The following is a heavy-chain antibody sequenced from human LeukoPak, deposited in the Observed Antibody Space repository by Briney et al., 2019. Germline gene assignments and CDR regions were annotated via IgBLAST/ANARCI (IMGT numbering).Heavy chain of an antibody. V-gene: IGHV3-23*01. J-gene: IGHJ4*02. CDR2: ISGSGGGT. Sequence: PGGSLRLSCAASGFTFSSDAMSWVRQAPGKGLEWVSAISGSGGGTYYADSVKGRFTISRDNSKNTLYLQMNSLRAEDTALYYCARDDYGSGSWSDYWGQGTLVTVSS. CDR3: ARDDYGSGSWSDY. CDR1: GFTFSSDA. D-gene: IGHD3-10*01.